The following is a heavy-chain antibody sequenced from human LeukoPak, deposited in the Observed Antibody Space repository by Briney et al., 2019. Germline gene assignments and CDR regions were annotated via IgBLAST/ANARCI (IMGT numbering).Heavy chain of an antibody. Sequence: GGSLRLSCEASGFTFSNYWMSWVRQAPGKGLEWVASIKQDGSGKYYVDSVKGRLTISRDNAKNSLYLEMNSLRAEDTAVYYCARDRIAVAATETSFDYWGQGTLVTVSS. CDR3: ARDRIAVAATETSFDY. CDR1: GFTFSNYW. D-gene: IGHD6-19*01. CDR2: IKQDGSGK. V-gene: IGHV3-7*01. J-gene: IGHJ4*02.